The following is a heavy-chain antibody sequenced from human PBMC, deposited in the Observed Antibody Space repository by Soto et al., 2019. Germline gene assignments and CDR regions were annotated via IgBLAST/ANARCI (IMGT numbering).Heavy chain of an antibody. CDR1: GFTFTNYA. CDR2: ISGSGGNT. V-gene: IGHV3-23*01. CDR3: AKRGSAFCSGGTCYHPFDY. Sequence: EVQLLESGGGLVQPGGSLRLSCAASGFTFTNYAMNWVRQTPGKGLEWVSTISGSGGNTFYADAVKGRFTISRDNSKNTLYLQMNSLGAEDTAVYYCAKRGSAFCSGGTCYHPFDYWGQGTLVTVSS. J-gene: IGHJ4*02. D-gene: IGHD2-15*01.